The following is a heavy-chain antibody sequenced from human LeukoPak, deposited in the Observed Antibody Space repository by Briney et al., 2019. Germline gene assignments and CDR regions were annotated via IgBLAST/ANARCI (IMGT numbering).Heavy chain of an antibody. J-gene: IGHJ4*02. V-gene: IGHV1-18*01. Sequence: AASVKVSCKASGYTFTNYGISWVRQAPGQGLEWMGWISTYNGDTKYAQNLQGRVTMTRDKSTSTAHMELRTLRSDVTAVYYCARARVAVAGFDYWGQGTLVTVSS. CDR1: GYTFTNYG. CDR2: ISTYNGDT. CDR3: ARARVAVAGFDY. D-gene: IGHD6-19*01.